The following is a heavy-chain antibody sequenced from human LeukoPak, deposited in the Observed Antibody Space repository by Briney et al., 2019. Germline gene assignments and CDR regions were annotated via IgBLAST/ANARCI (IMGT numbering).Heavy chain of an antibody. CDR2: ISDSGDIV. J-gene: IGHJ6*02. V-gene: IGHV3-11*01. D-gene: IGHD3-16*01. CDR3: ARDRQPTRYGGLDV. CDR1: GWTFSDQY. Sequence: GGALSLSCAGCGWTFSDQYMSGLRQAPGKGGEGVSVISDSGDIVYYADSVKGRFTISRDNAKKSLYLQMNSLGAEDTAVYFCARDRQPTRYGGLDVWGQGTTVIVSS.